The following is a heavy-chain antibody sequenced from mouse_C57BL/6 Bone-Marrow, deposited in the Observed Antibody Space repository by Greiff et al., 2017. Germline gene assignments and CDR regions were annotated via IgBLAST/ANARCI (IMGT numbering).Heavy chain of an antibody. J-gene: IGHJ1*03. CDR3: ARDGSSGYWYFDV. D-gene: IGHD1-1*01. CDR2: INPNNGGT. Sequence: EVKLQQSGPELVKPGASVKISCKASGYTFTDYYMNWVKQSHGKSLEWIGDINPNNGGTSYNQKFKGKATLTVDKSSSTAYMELRSLTSEDSAVYYCARDGSSGYWYFDVWGTGTTVTVSS. CDR1: GYTFTDYY. V-gene: IGHV1-26*01.